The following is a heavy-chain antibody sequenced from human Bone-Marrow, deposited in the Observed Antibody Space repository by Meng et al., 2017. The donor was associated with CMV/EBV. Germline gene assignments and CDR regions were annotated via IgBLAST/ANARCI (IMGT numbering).Heavy chain of an antibody. V-gene: IGHV3-21*01. D-gene: IGHD3-10*01. J-gene: IGHJ4*02. Sequence: GESLKISCAASGFTFSSYTMNWVRQAPGKGLEWVSSISRGSSYKYYADSVKGRFTISRDDAKNSLYLQMNSLRVEDTAVYFCARDDYYISGSPGDYWGQGVLVTVSS. CDR2: ISRGSSYK. CDR1: GFTFSSYT. CDR3: ARDDYYISGSPGDY.